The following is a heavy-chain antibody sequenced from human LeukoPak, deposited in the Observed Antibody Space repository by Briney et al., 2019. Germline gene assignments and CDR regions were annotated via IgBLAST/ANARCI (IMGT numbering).Heavy chain of an antibody. CDR1: GFTFSSYA. CDR2: ISGSGGST. V-gene: IGHV3-23*01. D-gene: IGHD3-22*01. J-gene: IGHJ4*02. CDR3: ATHKGSRRMIVVVRDQPPFDY. Sequence: QPGGSLRLSCAASGFTFSSYAMSWVRQAPGKGLEWVSAISGSGGSTYYADSAKGRFTISRDNSKNTLYLQMNSLRAEDTAVYYCATHKGSRRMIVVVRDQPPFDYWGQGTLVTVSS.